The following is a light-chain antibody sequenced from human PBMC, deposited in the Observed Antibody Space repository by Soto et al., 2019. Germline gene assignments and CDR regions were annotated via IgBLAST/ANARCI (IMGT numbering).Light chain of an antibody. CDR3: LLSYSDSWV. CDR1: IGTVTDHHY. Sequence: QAVVTQEPSLTVSPGGTVTLNCGSSIGTVTDHHYPYWFQQKSGQVPRTLIFDTNNRQSWTPARFSGSLLGGKAALTLSGAQPEDEAEYFCLLSYSDSWVFGGGTQLTV. V-gene: IGLV7-46*01. J-gene: IGLJ7*01. CDR2: DTN.